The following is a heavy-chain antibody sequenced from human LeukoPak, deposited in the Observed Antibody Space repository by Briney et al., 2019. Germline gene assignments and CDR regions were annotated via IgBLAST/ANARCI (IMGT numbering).Heavy chain of an antibody. J-gene: IGHJ4*02. CDR2: IYSGGRT. D-gene: IGHD2-21*02. CDR3: ARGGGAFCGGDCHRNFDY. CDR1: GFNVSNNY. Sequence: GGSLRLSCAASGFNVSNNYMSWVRQAPGKGLEWVSVIYSGGRTYYANSVKGRFTISRDNSENTLYLQMNSLRVEDTAVYYCARGGGAFCGGDCHRNFDYWGQGTLVTVSS. V-gene: IGHV3-53*01.